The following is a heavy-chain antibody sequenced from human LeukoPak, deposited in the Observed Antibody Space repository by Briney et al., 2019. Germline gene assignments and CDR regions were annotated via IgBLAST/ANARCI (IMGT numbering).Heavy chain of an antibody. Sequence: PGGSLRLSCAASGFTVSSNYMTWVRQAPGKGLEWVSIIYSGGTTYYADSVKGRFTISRDNSKNTLYLQMNSLRAEDTAVYYCARLYYYVPGTYSRYFDYWGQGTLVTVSS. CDR3: ARLYYYVPGTYSRYFDY. J-gene: IGHJ4*02. CDR1: GFTVSSNY. D-gene: IGHD3-10*01. V-gene: IGHV3-53*01. CDR2: IYSGGTT.